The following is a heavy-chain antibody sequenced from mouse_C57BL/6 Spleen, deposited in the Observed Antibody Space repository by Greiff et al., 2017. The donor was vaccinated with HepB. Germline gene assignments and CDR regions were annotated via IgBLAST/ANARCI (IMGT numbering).Heavy chain of an antibody. J-gene: IGHJ1*03. V-gene: IGHV1-64*01. CDR3: AGYYYGSSLYWYFDV. Sequence: QVQLQQPGAELVKPGASVKLSCKASGYTFTSYWMHWVKQRPGQGLEWIGMIHPNSGSTNYNEKFKSKATLTVDKSSSTAYMQLSSLTSEDSAVYYSAGYYYGSSLYWYFDVGGTGTTGTVSS. CDR1: GYTFTSYW. D-gene: IGHD1-1*01. CDR2: IHPNSGST.